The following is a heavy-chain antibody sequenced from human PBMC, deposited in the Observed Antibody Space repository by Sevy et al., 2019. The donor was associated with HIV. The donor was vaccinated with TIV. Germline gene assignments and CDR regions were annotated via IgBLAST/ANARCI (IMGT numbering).Heavy chain of an antibody. V-gene: IGHV3-33*01. Sequence: GGSLRLSCAASGFTFSSYGMHWVRQAPGKGLEWVAVIWYDGSNKYYADSVKGRFTISGDNSKNTLYLQMNSLRAEVTAVYYCARGRAYYYDSSGKGYFDYWGQGTLVTVSS. CDR2: IWYDGSNK. CDR1: GFTFSSYG. CDR3: ARGRAYYYDSSGKGYFDY. J-gene: IGHJ4*02. D-gene: IGHD3-22*01.